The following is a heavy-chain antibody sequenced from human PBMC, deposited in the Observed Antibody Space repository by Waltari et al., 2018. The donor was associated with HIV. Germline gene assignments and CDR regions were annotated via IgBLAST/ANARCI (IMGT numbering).Heavy chain of an antibody. V-gene: IGHV1-2*06. Sequence: QVQLVQSGAEVKKPGASVKVSCKASGYTFTGYYMHWVRQAPGQGLEWMGRINPNSGGTNYAQKFQGRVTMTRDTSISTAYMELSRLRSDDTAVYYCARAPGILIWFGELLFDYWGQGTLVTVSS. CDR3: ARAPGILIWFGELLFDY. CDR2: INPNSGGT. D-gene: IGHD3-10*01. CDR1: GYTFTGYY. J-gene: IGHJ4*02.